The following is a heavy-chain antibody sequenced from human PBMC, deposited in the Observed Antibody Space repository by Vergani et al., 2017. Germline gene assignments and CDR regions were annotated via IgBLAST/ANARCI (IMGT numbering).Heavy chain of an antibody. D-gene: IGHD6-6*01. J-gene: IGHJ1*01. V-gene: IGHV3-9*01. CDR1: GFTFDNYA. CDR3: AKEAYSSSSFQD. Sequence: EVQLVESGGGLVQPGRSLRLSCAASGFTFDNYAIHWVRQAPGKGLEWVSGISWNGGSVGYADSVKGRFTISRDNAKNSLFSQMNSLRAEDTALYYCAKEAYSSSSFQDWGQGTLVTVSS. CDR2: ISWNGGSV.